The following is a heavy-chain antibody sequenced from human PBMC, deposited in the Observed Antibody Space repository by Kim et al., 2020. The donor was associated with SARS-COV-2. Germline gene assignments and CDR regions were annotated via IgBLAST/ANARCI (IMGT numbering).Heavy chain of an antibody. D-gene: IGHD3-9*01. CDR3: TRTPTFCDGLTGFGGDAFDV. CDR2: IRSKTNTYAT. Sequence: GGSLRLSCAASGFTFSDSGIHWVRQASGKGLEWVGRIRSKTNTYATAYAASVNGRFTISRDDSENTAYLQMNSLKTDDTAVYYSTRTPTFCDGLTGFGGDAFDVWGQGTVVTVSS. J-gene: IGHJ3*01. CDR1: GFTFSDSG. V-gene: IGHV3-73*01.